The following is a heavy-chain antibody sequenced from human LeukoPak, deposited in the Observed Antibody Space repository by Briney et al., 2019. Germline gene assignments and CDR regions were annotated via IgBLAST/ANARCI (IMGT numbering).Heavy chain of an antibody. D-gene: IGHD1-1*01. CDR3: ARGDAYTHHWLFDY. CDR1: GGSFSGYS. CDR2: INHSGST. J-gene: IGHJ4*02. Sequence: PSETLSHTSAVYGGSFSGYSWSWIRQPPGKGLEWIGEINHSGSTNYNPSLRSRVTISVDTSKNHFSLQLTSVTAPDTAVYYCARGDAYTHHWLFDYWGLGTLVTVSS. V-gene: IGHV4-34*01.